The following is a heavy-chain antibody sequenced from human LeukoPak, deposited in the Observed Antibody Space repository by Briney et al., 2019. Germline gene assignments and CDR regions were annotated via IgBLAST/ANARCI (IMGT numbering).Heavy chain of an antibody. CDR2: ISDDGSYT. J-gene: IGHJ3*02. Sequence: GSLRLSCAASGFSFSSHWVHWVRQAPGKGLVWVSRISDDGSYTSNVDSVKGRFTISRDNSKNTLYLQMNSLRAEDTAVYYCAKVRQQLVTGAFDIWGQGTMVTVSS. CDR3: AKVRQQLVTGAFDI. CDR1: GFSFSSHW. V-gene: IGHV3-74*01. D-gene: IGHD6-13*01.